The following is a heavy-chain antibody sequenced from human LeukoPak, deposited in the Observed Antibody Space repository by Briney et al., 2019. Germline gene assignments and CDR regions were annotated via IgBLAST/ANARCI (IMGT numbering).Heavy chain of an antibody. Sequence: GGSLRLSCAASGFTFSIYAMSWVRQAPGKGLEWVSAISASGGSTYYADSVKGRLTISRDNSKNTLSLQMNSLRAEDTAVYYCAKDLGISGSRSRGYFDYWGQGTLVTVSS. CDR1: GFTFSIYA. CDR3: AKDLGISGSRSRGYFDY. J-gene: IGHJ4*02. CDR2: ISASGGST. V-gene: IGHV3-23*01. D-gene: IGHD1-26*01.